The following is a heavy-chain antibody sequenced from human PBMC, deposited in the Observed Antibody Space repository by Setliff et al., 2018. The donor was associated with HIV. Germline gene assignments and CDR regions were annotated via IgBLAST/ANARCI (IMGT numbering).Heavy chain of an antibody. CDR2: INPNSGGT. D-gene: IGHD2-2*01. CDR3: ARDHCSSSGCYEDSYYGMDV. V-gene: IGHV1-2*02. J-gene: IGHJ6*02. Sequence: GASVKVSCKASGYTFTGYYMHWVRQAPGQGLEWMGWINPNSGGTTYAQKFQGRVTMTRDTSISTAYMEVSRLRSDDTAVYYCARDHCSSSGCYEDSYYGMDVWGQGTTVTVSS. CDR1: GYTFTGYY.